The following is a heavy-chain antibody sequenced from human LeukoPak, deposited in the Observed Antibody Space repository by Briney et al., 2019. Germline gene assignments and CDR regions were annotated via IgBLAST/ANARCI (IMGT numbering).Heavy chain of an antibody. V-gene: IGHV3-73*01. J-gene: IGHJ2*01. CDR3: SRTSDIAWYFDL. CDR2: VRSKDNGYAA. Sequence: GGSLKLSCAASGFTFSGSAIHWVRQASGKGLEWVGRVRSKDNGYAASYTASVKGRFTVSRDDSKNTAYLQMDSLKTEDTAVYFCSRTSDIAWYFDLWGRGTLVTVSS. CDR1: GFTFSGSA. D-gene: IGHD5-12*01.